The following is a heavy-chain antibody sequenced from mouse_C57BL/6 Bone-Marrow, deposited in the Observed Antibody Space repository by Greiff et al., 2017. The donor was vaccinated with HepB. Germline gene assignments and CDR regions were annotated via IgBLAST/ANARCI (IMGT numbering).Heavy chain of an antibody. V-gene: IGHV14-2*01. D-gene: IGHD5-1-1*01. CDR2: IDPEDGDT. CDR1: GFNIKDYY. CDR3: ASGNSYTWFAY. Sequence: VQLQQSGAELVKPGASVKLSCTASGFNIKDYYMHWVKQRTEQGLEWIGRIDPEDGDTKYDPKFQGKSTIKADTSSITAYLQLSTLTSEDTGVYFFASGNSYTWFAYWGQGTLATGSA. J-gene: IGHJ3*01.